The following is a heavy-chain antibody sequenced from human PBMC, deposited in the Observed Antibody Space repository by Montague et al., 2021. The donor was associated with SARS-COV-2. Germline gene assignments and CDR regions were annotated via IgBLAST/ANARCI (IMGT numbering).Heavy chain of an antibody. D-gene: IGHD3-16*01. CDR1: GFSFSNYD. CDR3: ARETTVQYYYAMDV. J-gene: IGHJ6*02. CDR2: IDTAGHT. Sequence: SLRLSCAASGFSFSNYDMYWVRQATGKGLEWVSGIDTAGHTYYPGSVKGRCTISRENANNSLYLQMNSLRDGDTAVYYCARETTVQYYYAMDVWGQGTTVTVSS. V-gene: IGHV3-13*04.